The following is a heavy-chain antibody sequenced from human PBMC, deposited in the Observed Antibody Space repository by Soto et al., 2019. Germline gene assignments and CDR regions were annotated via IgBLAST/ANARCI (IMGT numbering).Heavy chain of an antibody. Sequence: QVQLVQSGAEVKKPGASVKVACKASGITYTTYAIHWVRQAPGQGLEWMGWINPGNGNTRYSQRFQGRVTLTTDTAASTAYRDVSSLTSEDTAVYYCARAISGYVSWGQGTLITVSS. D-gene: IGHD5-12*01. CDR3: ARAISGYVS. J-gene: IGHJ5*02. CDR2: INPGNGNT. CDR1: GITYTTYA. V-gene: IGHV1-3*01.